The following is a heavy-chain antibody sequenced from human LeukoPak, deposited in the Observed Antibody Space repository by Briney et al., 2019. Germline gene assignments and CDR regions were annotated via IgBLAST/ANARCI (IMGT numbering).Heavy chain of an antibody. D-gene: IGHD6-19*01. V-gene: IGHV3-30-3*01. CDR1: GFTFSSYA. Sequence: AGGSLRLSCAASGFTFSSYAMHWVRQAPGKGLEWVAVISYDGSNKYYADSVKGRFTISRDNSKNTLYLQMNSLRAEDTAVYYCARGTGYSSGSNYWGQGTLVTVSS. J-gene: IGHJ4*02. CDR2: ISYDGSNK. CDR3: ARGTGYSSGSNY.